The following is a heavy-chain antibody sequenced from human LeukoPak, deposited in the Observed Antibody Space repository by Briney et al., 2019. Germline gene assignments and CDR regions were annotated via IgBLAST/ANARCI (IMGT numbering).Heavy chain of an antibody. CDR2: MSPSGST. D-gene: IGHD3-3*01. CDR3: ARVRHDPLEYYYYIDL. J-gene: IGHJ6*03. Sequence: PSETLSLTCAMSSGSFRGYYWSWIRQSPGKGLEWIGEMSPSGSTKYNPSLPSRVSISEDTSKNLLFLKLTSVTAADTAEYFCARVRHDPLEYYYYIDLGGTGTTVAVSS. V-gene: IGHV4-34*01. CDR1: SGSFRGYY.